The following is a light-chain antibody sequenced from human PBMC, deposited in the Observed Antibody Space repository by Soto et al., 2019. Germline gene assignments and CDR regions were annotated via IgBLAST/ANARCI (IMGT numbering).Light chain of an antibody. V-gene: IGKV3D-15*01. CDR2: DAS. CDR3: QEYNAWAPGT. J-gene: IGKJ1*01. CDR1: QSVKNH. Sequence: TQSPATLSASSGEGITLSCRASQSVKNHLDWYQHRPGKAPRLLFYDASIRSAGIPARFSAGGSWTEFTLGISSLQSEDAAVYYCQEYNAWAPGTCGQGTKVYIK.